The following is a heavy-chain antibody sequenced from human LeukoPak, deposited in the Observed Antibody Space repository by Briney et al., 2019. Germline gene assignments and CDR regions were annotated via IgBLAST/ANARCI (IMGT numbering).Heavy chain of an antibody. CDR3: ARIRGITMVRGVDYYYYMDV. V-gene: IGHV2-5*02. J-gene: IGHJ6*03. Sequence: ESGPTLVNXTQTLTLTCTFSGFSLSTSGVGVGWIRQPPGKALEWLALIYWDGDKRYSTSLKTRLTISKDTSKNQVVLTMTNMDPVDTATYYCARIRGITMVRGVDYYYYMDVWGKGTTVTVSS. D-gene: IGHD3-10*01. CDR1: GFSLSTSGVG. CDR2: IYWDGDK.